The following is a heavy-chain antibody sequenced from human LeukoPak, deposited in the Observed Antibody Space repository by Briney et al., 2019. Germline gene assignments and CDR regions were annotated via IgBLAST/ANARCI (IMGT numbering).Heavy chain of an antibody. Sequence: ASVKVSCKVSGYTLTELSMHWVRQAPGKGLEWMGGFDPEDGETIYAQKFQGRVTMTEDTSTDTAYMELSSLRSEDTAVYYCATGPPRGLRVVYYYYMDVWGKGTTVTVSS. J-gene: IGHJ6*03. D-gene: IGHD4/OR15-4a*01. V-gene: IGHV1-24*01. CDR2: FDPEDGET. CDR3: ATGPPRGLRVVYYYYMDV. CDR1: GYTLTELS.